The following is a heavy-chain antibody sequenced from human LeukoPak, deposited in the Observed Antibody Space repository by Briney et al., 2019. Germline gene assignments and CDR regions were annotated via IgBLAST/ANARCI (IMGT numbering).Heavy chain of an antibody. J-gene: IGHJ4*02. V-gene: IGHV5-51*01. CDR2: IYPGDSST. Sequence: GESLKISCKGSGYTFASYWIGWGRRMPGKGLEWMGIIYPGDSSTRYSPSFEGQVTISADTSISTTYMQWSSLKASDSATYYCAREGNDYWGQGTLVTVSS. CDR1: GYTFASYW. CDR3: AREGNDY.